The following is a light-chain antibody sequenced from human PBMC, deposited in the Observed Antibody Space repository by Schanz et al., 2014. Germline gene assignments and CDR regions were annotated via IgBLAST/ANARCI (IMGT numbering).Light chain of an antibody. CDR2: DVD. CDR3: SSYTSSSPWV. J-gene: IGLJ3*02. V-gene: IGLV2-14*03. Sequence: QSALTQPASVSGSPGQSITISCTGSSRDVGGYDYVSWYQQHPGKAPKLMIYDVDYRPSGVSNRFSGSKSGNTASLTISGLQAEDEADYYCSSYTSSSPWVFGGGTKLTVL. CDR1: SRDVGGYDY.